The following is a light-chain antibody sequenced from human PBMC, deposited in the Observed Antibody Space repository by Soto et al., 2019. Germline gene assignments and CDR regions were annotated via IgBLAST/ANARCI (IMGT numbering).Light chain of an antibody. J-gene: IGKJ4*01. CDR3: QQYGSSALT. CDR2: GTS. Sequence: ELVLTQSPGTLSLSPGERATLSCRASQSVSSSYLVWYQQRPGQPPRLLIYGTSNRAAGIPDRFTGTGSGTDFTLTIYRLEPEDSAVYYCQQYGSSALTFGGGTKV. V-gene: IGKV3-20*01. CDR1: QSVSSSY.